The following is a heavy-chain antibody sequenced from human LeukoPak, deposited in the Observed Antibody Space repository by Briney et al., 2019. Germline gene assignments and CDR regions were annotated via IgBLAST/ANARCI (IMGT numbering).Heavy chain of an antibody. V-gene: IGHV3-74*01. CDR1: GFTFSTYW. CDR2: IKSDGST. D-gene: IGHD3-22*01. CDR3: ARAPSEIGGYYPKYFRH. Sequence: GGSLRLSCAASGFTFSTYWMHWVRQAPGKGLVWVSRIKSDGSTNYADSVKGRFTISRDNAKNTVSLQMNSLRPEDTGVYYCARAPSEIGGYYPKYFRHWGQGTLVTVSS. J-gene: IGHJ1*01.